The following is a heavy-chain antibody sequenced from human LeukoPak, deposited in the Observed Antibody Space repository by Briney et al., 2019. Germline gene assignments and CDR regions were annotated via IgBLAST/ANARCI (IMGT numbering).Heavy chain of an antibody. J-gene: IGHJ4*02. V-gene: IGHV4-4*07. CDR2: IYTSGST. CDR3: ARGDCSGGSCYLY. CDR1: GGSISSYY. Sequence: SETLSLTCTVSGGSISSYYWSWIRQRAGKGLEWIGRIYTSGSTNYNPSLKSRVTMSVDTSKNQFSLKLSSVTAADTAVYYCARGDCSGGSCYLYWGQGTLVTVSS. D-gene: IGHD2-15*01.